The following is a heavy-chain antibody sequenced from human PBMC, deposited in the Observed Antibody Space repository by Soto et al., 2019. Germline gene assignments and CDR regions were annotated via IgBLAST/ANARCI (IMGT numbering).Heavy chain of an antibody. J-gene: IGHJ5*02. Sequence: KPSETLSLTXSVSGAALNSGNYYWSWIRQVPGKGLEWIGHIYVTGAVDYNPSLRDRITISQDTSERQFSLNLRLVTAADTAVYYCARLRIATNNYKWFDPWGQGTLVTVSS. D-gene: IGHD2-21*01. V-gene: IGHV4-31*02. CDR1: GAALNSGNYY. CDR2: IYVTGAV. CDR3: ARLRIATNNYKWFDP.